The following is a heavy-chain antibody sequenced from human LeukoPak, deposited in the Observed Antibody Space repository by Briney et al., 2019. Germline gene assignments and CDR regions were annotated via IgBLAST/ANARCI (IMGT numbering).Heavy chain of an antibody. D-gene: IGHD5-12*01. V-gene: IGHV3-23*01. CDR1: GFTFSSYA. Sequence: GGSLRLSCAASGFTFSSYAMSWVRQAPGKGLEWVSAISGSGGSTYYADSVKGRFTVSRDSSRSTLYLQMNSLRAEDTAVYYCAKLERSDSDYYHWGQGTLVTVSS. J-gene: IGHJ5*02. CDR3: AKLERSDSDYYH. CDR2: ISGSGGST.